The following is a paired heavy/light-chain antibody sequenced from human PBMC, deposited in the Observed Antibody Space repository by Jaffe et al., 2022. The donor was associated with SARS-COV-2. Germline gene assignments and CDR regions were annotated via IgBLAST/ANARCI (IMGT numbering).Heavy chain of an antibody. D-gene: IGHD1-7*01. CDR3: ARGRRGQWELNYFDY. CDR1: GDIFNNIA. Sequence: QVHLVQSGAEVKKPGASVKVSCKASGDIFNNIAIHWLRQAPGQRPEWLGWIRDDNGKTKASQKVRGRVTFTRDTSASTAYMELSSLRSEDTAIYYCARGRRGQWELNYFDYWGQGTLVTVSS. J-gene: IGHJ4*02. V-gene: IGHV1-3*01. CDR2: IRDDNGKT.
Light chain of an antibody. CDR1: QSVISMY. Sequence: EIVLTQSPGTLSLSLGERATLSCRASQSVISMYFAWYQQKPGQAPRLLIYGASTRATGVPDRFTGGGSGTDFTLTISRLEPEDSALYYCQQYGDSPTFGQGTKVEIK. J-gene: IGKJ1*01. V-gene: IGKV3-20*01. CDR3: QQYGDSPT. CDR2: GAS.